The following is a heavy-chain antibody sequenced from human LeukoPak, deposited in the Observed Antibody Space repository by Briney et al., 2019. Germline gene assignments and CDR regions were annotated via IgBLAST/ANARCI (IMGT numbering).Heavy chain of an antibody. CDR1: GYTFSGYY. CDR2: INPNSGGT. Sequence: ASVKVSCKASGYTFSGYYMHWVRQAPGQGLEWMRWINPNSGGTNYAQKFQGRVTMTRDTSISTAYMELSRLRSDDTAVYYCARVEGVAAAGHFDYWGQGTLVTVSS. D-gene: IGHD6-13*01. J-gene: IGHJ4*02. CDR3: ARVEGVAAAGHFDY. V-gene: IGHV1-2*02.